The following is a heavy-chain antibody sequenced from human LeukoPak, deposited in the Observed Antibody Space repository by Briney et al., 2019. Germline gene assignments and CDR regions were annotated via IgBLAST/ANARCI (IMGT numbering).Heavy chain of an antibody. CDR3: ARLSPDWSAI. CDR1: SGSISGSINY. Sequence: PSETLSLVCSVSSGSISGSINYWGWIRQPPGKGLEWIGSIYYSGNTYYNPSLKSRVTISVDTSKNQLSLKLRSVTAADTAVYYCARLSPDWSAIWGQGTKVTVSS. J-gene: IGHJ3*02. V-gene: IGHV4-39*01. CDR2: IYYSGNT. D-gene: IGHD3-3*01.